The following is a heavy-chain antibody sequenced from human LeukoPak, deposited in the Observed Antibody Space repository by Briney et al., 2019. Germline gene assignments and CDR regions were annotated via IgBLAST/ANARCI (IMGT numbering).Heavy chain of an antibody. D-gene: IGHD2-15*01. V-gene: IGHV3-30-3*01. CDR1: GFTFSSYA. CDR3: ARRFCSGGNCFKRRDSYNFYWYFDL. J-gene: IGHJ2*01. CDR2: ISYDGSNK. Sequence: PGGSLRLSCAASGFTFSSYAMHWVRQAPGKGLEWVAVISYDGSNKYYADSVKGRFTISRDNSKNTLSLQMNSLRAEDTAVYFCARRFCSGGNCFKRRDSYNFYWYFDLWGRGTLVTVSS.